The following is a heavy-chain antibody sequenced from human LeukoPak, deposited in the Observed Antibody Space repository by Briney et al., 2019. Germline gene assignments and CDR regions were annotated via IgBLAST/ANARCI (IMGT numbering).Heavy chain of an antibody. D-gene: IGHD6-19*01. V-gene: IGHV3-30-3*01. CDR2: ISHDGITK. CDR3: ARNLFLYTTGWTLDY. Sequence: GGSLRLSCAASGFTFSRYAINWLRQAPGKGLEWVAVISHDGITKYYSDSVKGRFTISRDDSKNTLYLQMNSLRAEDTAVYYCARNLFLYTTGWTLDYWGQGTLVTVSS. CDR1: GFTFSRYA. J-gene: IGHJ4*02.